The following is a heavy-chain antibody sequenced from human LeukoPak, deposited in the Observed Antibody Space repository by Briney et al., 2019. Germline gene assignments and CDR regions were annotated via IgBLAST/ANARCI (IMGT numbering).Heavy chain of an antibody. J-gene: IGHJ3*02. CDR3: AKTRSGTYYGDSFDI. D-gene: IGHD1-26*01. Sequence: SETLSLTCAVSGDSITRSDWWAWIRQPPGKGLEWLGIIYCSGRVYHNPSLQTRVTMSVDSSKNQFSLRLGSVTAVDTAVYFCAKTRSGTYYGDSFDIWGQGILVTVSS. V-gene: IGHV4-28*05. CDR2: IYCSGRV. CDR1: GDSITRSDW.